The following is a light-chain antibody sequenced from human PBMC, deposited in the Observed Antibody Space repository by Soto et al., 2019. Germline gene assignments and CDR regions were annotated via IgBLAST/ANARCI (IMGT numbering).Light chain of an antibody. CDR2: DAS. J-gene: IGKJ1*01. CDR3: QPYNSLWT. V-gene: IGKV1-5*01. Sequence: DIQRTQSPSTLSASVGDRVTITCRASQSISSWLAWYQQKPGKAPKLLIYDASSLESGVPSRFSGSGSGTEFTLTIRSLKPDDFATDDCQPYNSLWTFCPGTKVDIK. CDR1: QSISSW.